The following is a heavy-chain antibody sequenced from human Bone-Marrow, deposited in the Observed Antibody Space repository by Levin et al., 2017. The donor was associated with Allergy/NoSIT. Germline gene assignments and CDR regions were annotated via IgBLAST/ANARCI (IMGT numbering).Heavy chain of an antibody. CDR1: GFIFSSSP. D-gene: IGHD3-9*01. Sequence: GGSLRLSCAASGFIFSSSPMHWVRQAPGKGLESVALISYDGNNKYYGDSVRGRFSISRDNFKNTVYLQMNSLRSEDTAVYYCARAPSQGDEIVTGFHHSDCWGQGVLVTVSS. CDR2: ISYDGNNK. CDR3: ARAPSQGDEIVTGFHHSDC. J-gene: IGHJ4*02. V-gene: IGHV3-30-3*01.